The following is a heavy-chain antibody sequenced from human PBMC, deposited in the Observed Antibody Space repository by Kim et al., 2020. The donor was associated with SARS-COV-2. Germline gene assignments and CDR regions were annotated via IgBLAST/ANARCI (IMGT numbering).Heavy chain of an antibody. CDR2: IYYSGST. Sequence: SETLSLTCTVSGGSISSSSYYWGWIRQPPGKGLEWIGSIYYSGSTYYNPSLKSRVTISVDTSKNQFSLKLSSVTAADTAVYYCARSSSYYDFWSGYYGVLDYWGQGTLVTVSS. V-gene: IGHV4-39*07. CDR3: ARSSSYYDFWSGYYGVLDY. D-gene: IGHD3-3*01. CDR1: GGSISSSSYY. J-gene: IGHJ4*02.